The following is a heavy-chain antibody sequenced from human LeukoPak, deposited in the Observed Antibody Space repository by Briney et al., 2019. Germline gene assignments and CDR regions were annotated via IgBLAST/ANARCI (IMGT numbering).Heavy chain of an antibody. CDR3: AKDRLRGYSYAWAPFDY. Sequence: GGSLRLSCAASGFTFDDYAMHWVRQAPGKGLEWVSCISWNSGSIGYADSVKGRFTISRDNAKNSLYLQMNSLRAEDTALYYCAKDRLRGYSYAWAPFDYWGQGTLVTVST. CDR1: GFTFDDYA. CDR2: ISWNSGSI. J-gene: IGHJ4*02. V-gene: IGHV3-9*01. D-gene: IGHD5-18*01.